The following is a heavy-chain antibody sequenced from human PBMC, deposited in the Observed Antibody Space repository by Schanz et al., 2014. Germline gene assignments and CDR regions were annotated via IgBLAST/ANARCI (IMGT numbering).Heavy chain of an antibody. V-gene: IGHV1-69*04. D-gene: IGHD2-2*01. CDR1: GGTFSSFG. J-gene: IGHJ5*02. CDR2: IIPSLGLA. CDR3: ARDRRRYCSTASCLHDNWFDP. Sequence: VQLEQSGAEVKKPGSSVKVSCKASGGTFSSFGINWVRQAPGQGLEWMGRIIPSLGLAKYEQKLQGRVTMTADTSTSTAYMDLRSLRSDDTAVYYCARDRRRYCSTASCLHDNWFDPWGQGTLVIVSS.